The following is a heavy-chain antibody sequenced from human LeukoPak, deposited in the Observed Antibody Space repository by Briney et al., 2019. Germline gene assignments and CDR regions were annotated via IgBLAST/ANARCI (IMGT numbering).Heavy chain of an antibody. Sequence: GGSLRLSCAASGFTFRSYGMHWVRQAPGKGLEWVAVISYDGTKKYYADSVKGRFTISRDNSKNTLYLQMNSLRAEDTSVYYCAKEGSGYYEYSFDYWGQGTLVTVSS. CDR1: GFTFRSYG. CDR3: AKEGSGYYEYSFDY. J-gene: IGHJ4*02. V-gene: IGHV3-30*18. D-gene: IGHD3-22*01. CDR2: ISYDGTKK.